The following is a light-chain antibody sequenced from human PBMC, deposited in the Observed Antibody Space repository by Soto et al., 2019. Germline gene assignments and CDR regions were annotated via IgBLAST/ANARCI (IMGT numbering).Light chain of an antibody. J-gene: IGKJ5*01. CDR3: QQSYSTPIS. V-gene: IGKV1-39*01. Sequence: DIQMTQSPSTLSASVGDRVTITCRASQSISSWLAWYQQKPGKAPNLLMYTASNSQSGVPSRFSGSGSGTDFTLTISSIQPEDFATYYCQQSYSTPISFGQGTRLEN. CDR1: QSISSW. CDR2: TAS.